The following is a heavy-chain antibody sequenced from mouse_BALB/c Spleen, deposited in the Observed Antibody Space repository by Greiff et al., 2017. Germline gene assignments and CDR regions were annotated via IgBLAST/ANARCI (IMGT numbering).Heavy chain of an antibody. CDR1: GFTFTDYY. J-gene: IGHJ3*01. CDR3: ARDRRFAY. Sequence: EVQLVESGGGLVQPGGSLRLSCATSGFTFTDYYMSWVRQPPGKALEWLGFIRNKANGYTTEYSASVKGRFTISRDNSQSILYLQMNTLRAEDSATYYCARDRRFAYWGQGTLVTVSA. V-gene: IGHV7-3*02. CDR2: IRNKANGYTT.